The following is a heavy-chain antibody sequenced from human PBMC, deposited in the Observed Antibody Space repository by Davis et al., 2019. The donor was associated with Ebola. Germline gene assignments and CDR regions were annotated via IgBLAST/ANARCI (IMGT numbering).Heavy chain of an antibody. J-gene: IGHJ4*02. D-gene: IGHD5-18*01. CDR1: GFTFSSYA. CDR2: ISSNGGST. CDR3: ARVAYSYGFDY. Sequence: GESLKISCAASGFTFSSYAMSWVRQAPGKGLEYVSAISSNGGSTYYANSVKGRFTISRDNSKNTLYLQMGSLRAEDMAVYYCARVAYSYGFDYWGQGTLVTVSS. V-gene: IGHV3-64*01.